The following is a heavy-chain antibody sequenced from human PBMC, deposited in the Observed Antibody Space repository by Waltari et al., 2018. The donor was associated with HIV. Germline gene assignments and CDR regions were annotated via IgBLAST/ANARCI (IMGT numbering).Heavy chain of an antibody. D-gene: IGHD3-3*01. Sequence: QLQLQESGPGLVKPSATLSLTCTVSGGSFSTSSYYWGWIRQPPGKGLEWIGSVYYSGSSYYNPSLKSRVTISVDTSKNQFSLKLSSVIAADTAVYYCVAGYYGRGDYWGQGTLVTVSS. J-gene: IGHJ4*02. V-gene: IGHV4-39*01. CDR1: GGSFSTSSYY. CDR2: VYYSGSS. CDR3: VAGYYGRGDY.